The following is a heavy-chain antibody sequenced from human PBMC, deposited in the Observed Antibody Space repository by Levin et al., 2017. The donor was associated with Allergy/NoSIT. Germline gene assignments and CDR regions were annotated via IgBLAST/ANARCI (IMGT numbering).Heavy chain of an antibody. Sequence: GGSLRLSCAASGFTFSDYLMTWVRQPPGKGLEWVANINQDGTQKHHADSVKGRFTISRDNAENSLFLQMNYLGTDDTAVYFCARDTTVGGEAWGQGTLVTVSS. D-gene: IGHD4-11*01. J-gene: IGHJ5*02. CDR1: GFTFSDYL. CDR3: ARDTTVGGEA. CDR2: INQDGTQK. V-gene: IGHV3-7*03.